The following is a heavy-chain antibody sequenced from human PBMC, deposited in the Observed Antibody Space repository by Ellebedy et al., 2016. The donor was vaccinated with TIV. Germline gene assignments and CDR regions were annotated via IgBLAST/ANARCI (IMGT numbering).Heavy chain of an antibody. CDR1: GFTFRDYS. V-gene: IGHV3-21*01. Sequence: GESLKISCAASGFTFRDYSMNWVRQAPGKGLEWVSSISRSSSYIYYADSVKGRFTISRDNAKNSLYLQMNSLRAEDTAVYYCARVGIAVAGTEGTFDYWGQGTLVTVSS. D-gene: IGHD6-19*01. J-gene: IGHJ4*02. CDR2: ISRSSSYI. CDR3: ARVGIAVAGTEGTFDY.